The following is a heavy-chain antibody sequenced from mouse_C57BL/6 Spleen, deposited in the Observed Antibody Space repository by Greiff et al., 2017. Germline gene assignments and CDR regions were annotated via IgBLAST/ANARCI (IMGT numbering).Heavy chain of an antibody. CDR1: GYTFTSYW. Sequence: QVQLQQPGAELVKPGASVKLSCKASGYTFTSYWMHWVKQRPGQGLEWIGMIHPNSGSTNYNEKFKSKATLTVDKASSTAYMQLSSLTSEDSAVYYCAVYYEYDVFAYWGQGTLVTVSA. CDR2: IHPNSGST. V-gene: IGHV1-64*01. CDR3: AVYYEYDVFAY. D-gene: IGHD2-4*01. J-gene: IGHJ3*01.